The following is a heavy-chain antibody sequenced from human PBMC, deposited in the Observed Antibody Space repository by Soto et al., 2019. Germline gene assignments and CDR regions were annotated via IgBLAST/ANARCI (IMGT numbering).Heavy chain of an antibody. CDR2: ISGSGGST. V-gene: IGHV3-23*01. D-gene: IGHD1-26*01. J-gene: IGHJ4*02. Sequence: GGSQRRSFAAPNYTLSICAMSWVRQAPGKGLEWVSAISGSGGSTYYADSVKGRFTISRDNSKNTLYLQMNSLRAEDTAVYYCAKMGNSTGSVDYWGQGT. CDR1: NYTLSICA. CDR3: AKMGNSTGSVDY.